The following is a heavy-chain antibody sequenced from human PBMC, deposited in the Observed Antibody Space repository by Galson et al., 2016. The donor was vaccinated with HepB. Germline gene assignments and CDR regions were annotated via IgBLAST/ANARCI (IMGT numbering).Heavy chain of an antibody. D-gene: IGHD4-17*01. Sequence: SLRLSCAASGFTVSSNYMSWVRQAPGKGLEWVSGISASGGSKTYADSVRGRFIISRDNSNNKLFLQMNSLTTEDTAIYFCAKDRLSGHGDYSWGIFDIWGRGTEVTVSS. J-gene: IGHJ3*02. CDR3: AKDRLSGHGDYSWGIFDI. CDR1: GFTVSSNY. V-gene: IGHV3-23*01. CDR2: ISASGGSK.